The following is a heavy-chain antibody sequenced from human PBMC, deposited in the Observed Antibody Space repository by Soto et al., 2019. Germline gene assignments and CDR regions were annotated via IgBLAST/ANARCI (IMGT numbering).Heavy chain of an antibody. Sequence: QMQLVQSGPEVKKPGPSLKVSGRLSELPLITSTVQWWRQLREQPLEWLGWIVVGSGNTIYAQNFQERVTLTRDESTSTAYMELSSLRFEDTGVYYCAAGDYHDTSGYSSDYWGQGTLVTVSS. CDR2: IVVGSGNT. CDR3: AAGDYHDTSGYSSDY. V-gene: IGHV1-58*01. J-gene: IGHJ4*02. CDR1: ELPLITST. D-gene: IGHD3-3*01.